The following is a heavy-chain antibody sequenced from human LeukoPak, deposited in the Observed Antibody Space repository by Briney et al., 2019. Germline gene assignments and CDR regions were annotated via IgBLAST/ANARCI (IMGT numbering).Heavy chain of an antibody. CDR1: GFTFSSYS. J-gene: IGHJ5*02. D-gene: IGHD4-17*01. V-gene: IGHV3-21*01. CDR3: ARWDGDYEGAEWFDP. CDR2: ISSSISYI. Sequence: GGSLRLSCAASGFTFSSYSMNWVRQAPGKGLEWVSSISSSISYIYYADSVKGRFTISRDNAKNSLYLQMNSLRAEDTAVYYCARWDGDYEGAEWFDPWGKGTLVTVSS.